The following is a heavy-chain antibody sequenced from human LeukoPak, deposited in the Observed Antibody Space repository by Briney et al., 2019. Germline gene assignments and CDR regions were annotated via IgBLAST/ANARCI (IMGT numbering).Heavy chain of an antibody. Sequence: AGVTVSCKASGYTFTSYDINWVRQATGQGLEWMGWMNPNSGNTGYAQKFQGRVTMTRNTSISTAYMELNSLRSEDTAVYYCARAPEWGKANYYFYMDVWGKGTTVTVSS. CDR1: GYTFTSYD. CDR3: ARAPEWGKANYYFYMDV. D-gene: IGHD1-26*01. J-gene: IGHJ6*03. CDR2: MNPNSGNT. V-gene: IGHV1-8*01.